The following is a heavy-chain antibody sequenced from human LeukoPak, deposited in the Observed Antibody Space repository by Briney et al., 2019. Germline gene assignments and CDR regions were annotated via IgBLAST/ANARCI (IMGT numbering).Heavy chain of an antibody. CDR1: GYSFTTYW. CDR2: IYPGDSDT. J-gene: IGHJ2*01. D-gene: IGHD3-22*01. Sequence: GESLKISCEGSGYSFTTYWIAWVRQMPGKGLEWMGIIYPGDSDTRYSPSFQGQVTISADKSISTAYLQWSSLQASDTAMYYCARLRDYDRYFDRWGRGTLVTVSS. CDR3: ARLRDYDRYFDR. V-gene: IGHV5-51*01.